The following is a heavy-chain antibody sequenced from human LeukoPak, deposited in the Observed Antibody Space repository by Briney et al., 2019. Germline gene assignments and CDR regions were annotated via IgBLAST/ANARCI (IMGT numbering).Heavy chain of an antibody. CDR2: IYYSGST. J-gene: IGHJ4*02. D-gene: IGHD5-18*01. CDR3: AKSQRGYNYGPFDY. CDR1: GGSISSSNYF. V-gene: IGHV4-61*05. Sequence: SETLSLTCTVSGGSISSSNYFWGWIRQPPGKGLEWIGFIYYSGSTNYNPSLKSRVTISVDTSKNQFSLKLSSVTAADTAFYYCAKSQRGYNYGPFDYWGQGTLVTVSS.